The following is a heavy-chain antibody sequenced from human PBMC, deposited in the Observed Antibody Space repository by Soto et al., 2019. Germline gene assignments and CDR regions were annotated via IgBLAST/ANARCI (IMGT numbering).Heavy chain of an antibody. D-gene: IGHD3-3*01. CDR1: GGTFSSYA. V-gene: IGHV1-69*01. Sequence: QVQLVQSGAEVKKPGSSVKVSCKASGGTFSSYAISWVRQAPGQGLEWMGGIIPIFDTANYAQKFQGRVTITADESTSTAYMELSSLRSEDTAVYYCAREGGITIFGVVISGMDVWGQGTTVTVSS. CDR2: IIPIFDTA. J-gene: IGHJ6*02. CDR3: AREGGITIFGVVISGMDV.